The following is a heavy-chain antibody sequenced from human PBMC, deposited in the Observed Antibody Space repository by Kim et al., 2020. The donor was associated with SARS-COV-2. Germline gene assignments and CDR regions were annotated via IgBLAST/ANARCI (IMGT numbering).Heavy chain of an antibody. J-gene: IGHJ4*02. CDR2: INAANGNT. V-gene: IGHV1-3*01. CDR3: ARDACGGYCYMSGGNDY. D-gene: IGHD2-21*02. Sequence: ASVKVSCKASGYTFTRYAIHWVRQAPGQRLEWMGWINAANGNTKYSQKFQGRATITRDTSASTAYMELSSLRSEDTAVYYCARDACGGYCYMSGGNDYWGQGTLVTVSS. CDR1: GYTFTRYA.